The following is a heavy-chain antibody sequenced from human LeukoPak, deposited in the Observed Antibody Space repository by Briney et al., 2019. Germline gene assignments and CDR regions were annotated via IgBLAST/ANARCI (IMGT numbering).Heavy chain of an antibody. D-gene: IGHD5-12*01. J-gene: IGHJ5*02. CDR1: GFTFSSYA. CDR3: ARDRSGYDYGARWFDP. V-gene: IGHV3-23*01. CDR2: ISGGGGST. Sequence: GGSLRLSCAASGFTFSSYAMTWVRQAPGKGLEWVSAISGGGGSTYYADSVKGRFTISRDNSKNTLYLQMNSLRAEDTAVYYCARDRSGYDYGARWFDPWGQGTLVTVSS.